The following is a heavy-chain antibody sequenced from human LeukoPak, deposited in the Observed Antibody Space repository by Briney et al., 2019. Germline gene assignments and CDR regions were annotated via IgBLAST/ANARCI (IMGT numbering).Heavy chain of an antibody. CDR2: ISYDGSNK. CDR3: AKSQQVRGPGLLGY. D-gene: IGHD3-10*01. V-gene: IGHV3-30*18. CDR1: GFTFQSFG. J-gene: IGHJ4*02. Sequence: GALRPSWAASGFTFQSFGMHLVPQGPSQGVEGGAVISYDGSNKYYADSVKGRFTISRDNSKNTLYLQMNSLRAEDTAVYYCAKSQQVRGPGLLGYWGQGTLVTVSS.